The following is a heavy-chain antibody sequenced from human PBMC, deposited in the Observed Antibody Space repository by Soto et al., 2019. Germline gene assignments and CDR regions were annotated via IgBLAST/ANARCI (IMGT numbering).Heavy chain of an antibody. J-gene: IGHJ1*01. V-gene: IGHV2-5*02. Sequence: QITLKESGPTLVKPTQTLTLTCTFSGFSLSTSGVGVGWIRQPPGKALEWLALIYWDDDKRYSPSLKSRLTITKDTSKNQVVLTMTNMDPVDTATYYCAHLTYYYDSSGYYSRAEYFQHWGQGTLVTLSS. CDR1: GFSLSTSGVG. CDR3: AHLTYYYDSSGYYSRAEYFQH. D-gene: IGHD3-22*01. CDR2: IYWDDDK.